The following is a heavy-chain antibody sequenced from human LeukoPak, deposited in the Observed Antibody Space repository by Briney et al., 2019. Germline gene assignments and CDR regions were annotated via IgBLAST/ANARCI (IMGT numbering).Heavy chain of an antibody. CDR2: ISGSGATK. D-gene: IGHD4-11*01. CDR1: GFSFSGYA. V-gene: IGHV3-23*01. J-gene: IGHJ4*02. Sequence: PGGSLRLSCAASGFSFSGYAMSRVRQAPGKGLEWVSTISGSGATKYYADSVKGRFIISRDNSKNTLYLQMNSLRAEDTAVYYCAKSLRGYSASRFDCWGQGTLVTVSS. CDR3: AKSLRGYSASRFDC.